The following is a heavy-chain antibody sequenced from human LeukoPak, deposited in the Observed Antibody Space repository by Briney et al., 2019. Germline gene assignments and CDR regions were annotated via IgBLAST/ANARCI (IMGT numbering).Heavy chain of an antibody. CDR3: ARVGGYYYDSSGYYYGPYYYYGMDV. V-gene: IGHV4-34*01. CDR2: INHSGST. Sequence: KASETLSLTCAVYGGSFSGYYWSWIRQPPGKGLEWIGEINHSGSTNYNPSLKSRVTISVDTSKNQFSLKLSSVTAADTAVYYCARVGGYYYDSSGYYYGPYYYYGMDVWGQGTTVTVSS. CDR1: GGSFSGYY. J-gene: IGHJ6*02. D-gene: IGHD3-22*01.